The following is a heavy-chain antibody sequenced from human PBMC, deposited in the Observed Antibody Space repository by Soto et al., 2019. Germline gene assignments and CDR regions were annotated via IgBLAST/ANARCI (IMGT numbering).Heavy chain of an antibody. CDR3: ARDPHEFWTSYWFDP. V-gene: IGHV1-18*01. CDR1: GYTFNTYG. CDR2: ISAYDGKT. D-gene: IGHD3-3*01. J-gene: IGHJ5*02. Sequence: ASVKVSCKTSGYTFNTYGINWVRQAPGQGLELMGWISAYDGKTTYAEKFQGRVALTTDTSTSTAYMELRSLRSDDTAIYYCARDPHEFWTSYWFDPWGQGTPVTVSS.